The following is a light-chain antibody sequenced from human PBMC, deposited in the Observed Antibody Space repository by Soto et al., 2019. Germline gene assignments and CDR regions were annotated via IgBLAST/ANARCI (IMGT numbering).Light chain of an antibody. Sequence: DIQMTQSPSTLSASVGDRVTITCRASQSISSWLAWYQQKPGKAPKLLIYKASSLESGVPSRFSGSGSGSEFTLTISSLQPDDFATYYCQQYNILWTFGQGTKVQIK. CDR1: QSISSW. CDR2: KAS. V-gene: IGKV1-5*03. J-gene: IGKJ1*01. CDR3: QQYNILWT.